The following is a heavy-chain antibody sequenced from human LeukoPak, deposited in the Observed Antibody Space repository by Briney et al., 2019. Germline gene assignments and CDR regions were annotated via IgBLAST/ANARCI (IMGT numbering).Heavy chain of an antibody. Sequence: GSLRLSCAASGFTFSSYSMNWVRQAPGKGLEWVSSISSSSSYIYYADSVKGRFTISRDNAKNSLYLQMNSLRAEDTAVYYCARDCGGDCPPEDYYGMDVWGQGTTVTVSS. CDR2: ISSSSSYI. V-gene: IGHV3-21*01. J-gene: IGHJ6*02. CDR1: GFTFSSYS. D-gene: IGHD2-21*02. CDR3: ARDCGGDCPPEDYYGMDV.